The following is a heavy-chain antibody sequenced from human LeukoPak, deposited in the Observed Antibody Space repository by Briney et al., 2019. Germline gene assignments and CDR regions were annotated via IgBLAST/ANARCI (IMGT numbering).Heavy chain of an antibody. CDR2: VSASGAST. V-gene: IGHV3-23*01. J-gene: IGHJ4*02. CDR1: GFAFSDYA. Sequence: PGGSLRLSCAASGFAFSDYAMSWVRQAPGKGLEWVSAVSASGASTYYADSVEGRFSISRENSKRTLFLQMNSLRVEDTAIYYCAKAGSCQLEDYWGQGTLVTISS. D-gene: IGHD1-1*01. CDR3: AKAGSCQLEDY.